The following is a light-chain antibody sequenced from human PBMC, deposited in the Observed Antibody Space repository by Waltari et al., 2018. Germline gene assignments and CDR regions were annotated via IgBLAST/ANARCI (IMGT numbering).Light chain of an antibody. CDR2: DVT. CDR1: RSDVGGNPY. J-gene: IGLJ1*01. CDR3: SSYSSSGTLYV. Sequence: QSALTQPASVSGSPGPSIPIPCTGTRSDVGGNPYASWYQQHPDKAPKLLIYDVTNRPSGVSNRFSGSKSGNTASLIISGLQAEDEADYYCSSYSSSGTLYVFGSGTKVTVL. V-gene: IGLV2-14*03.